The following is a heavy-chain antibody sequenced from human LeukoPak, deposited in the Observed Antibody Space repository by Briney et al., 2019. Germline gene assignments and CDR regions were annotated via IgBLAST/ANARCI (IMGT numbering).Heavy chain of an antibody. D-gene: IGHD5-12*01. CDR2: IYYSGST. V-gene: IGHV4-39*01. CDR3: ARSDIVATIPFDY. J-gene: IGHJ4*02. CDR1: GGPISSSSYY. Sequence: SETLSLTCTVSGGPISSSSYYWGWIRQPPGKGLEWIGSIYYSGSTYYNPSLKSRVTISVDTSKNQFSLKLSSVTAADTAVYYCARSDIVATIPFDYWGQGTLVTVSS.